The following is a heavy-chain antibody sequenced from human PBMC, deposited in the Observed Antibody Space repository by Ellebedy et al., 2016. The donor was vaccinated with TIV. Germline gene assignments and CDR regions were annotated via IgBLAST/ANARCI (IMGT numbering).Heavy chain of an antibody. CDR1: GFTFSSYA. CDR2: IKQDGSEK. V-gene: IGHV3-7*01. J-gene: IGHJ4*02. CDR3: ARREANYGDPTGSDY. D-gene: IGHD4-17*01. Sequence: PGGSLRLSCAASGFTFSSYAMSRVRQAPGKGLEWVANIKQDGSEKYYVDSVKGRFTISRDNAKNSLYLQMNSLRAEDTAVYYCARREANYGDPTGSDYWGQGTLVTVSS.